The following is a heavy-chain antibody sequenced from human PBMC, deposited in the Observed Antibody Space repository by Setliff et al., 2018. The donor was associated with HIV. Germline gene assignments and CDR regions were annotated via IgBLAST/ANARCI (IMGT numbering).Heavy chain of an antibody. CDR3: ARESPSSSWFYFDF. CDR2: IYYSGST. CDR1: GDSVSSRSYY. J-gene: IGHJ4*02. D-gene: IGHD6-13*01. V-gene: IGHV4-61*01. Sequence: PSETLSLTCTVSGDSVSSRSYYWSWIRQPPGKGLEWIGYIYYSGSTNYNPSLKSRVAVSVDTSKNQFSLKLGSVTAADTAVYYCARESPSSSWFYFDFWGQGTLVTVSS.